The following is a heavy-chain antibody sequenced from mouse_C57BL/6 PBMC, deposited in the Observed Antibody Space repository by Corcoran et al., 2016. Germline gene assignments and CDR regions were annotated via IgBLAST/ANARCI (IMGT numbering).Heavy chain of an antibody. D-gene: IGHD1-1*01. J-gene: IGHJ1*03. Sequence: EVQLQQSGPELVKPGASVKISCKASGYTFTDYYMSWVKQSHGKSLEWIGDINPNNGGTSYNQKFKGKATLTVDKSSSTAYMELRSLTSEDSAVYYCARWAVVATRYFDVWGTGTTVTVSS. CDR1: GYTFTDYY. V-gene: IGHV1-26*01. CDR3: ARWAVVATRYFDV. CDR2: INPNNGGT.